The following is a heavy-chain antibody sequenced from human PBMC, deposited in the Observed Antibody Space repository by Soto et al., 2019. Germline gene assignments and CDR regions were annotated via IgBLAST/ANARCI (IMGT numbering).Heavy chain of an antibody. V-gene: IGHV1-69*01. Sequence: QVQLVQSGAEVKKPGSSVKVSCKASGGTFSSYAISWVRQAPGQGLEWMGGIIPIFGTANYAQKFQGRVTITADESTSTAYMELSSVRSEDTAVYYCAGGYYYDSSGYVYWYFDLWGRGTLVTVSS. CDR3: AGGYYYDSSGYVYWYFDL. CDR2: IIPIFGTA. D-gene: IGHD3-22*01. CDR1: GGTFSSYA. J-gene: IGHJ2*01.